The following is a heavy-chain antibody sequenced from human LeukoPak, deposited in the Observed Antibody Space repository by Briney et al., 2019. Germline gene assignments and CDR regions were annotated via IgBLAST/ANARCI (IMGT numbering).Heavy chain of an antibody. CDR1: GFTFSSYE. Sequence: GGSLRLSCAASGFTFSSYEMNWVRQAPGKGLEWVSYISSSGSTIYYADSVKGRFTIPRDNAKNSLYLQMNSLRAEDTAVYYCARKFTVVAPSFLDDAFDIWGQGTMVTVSS. CDR3: ARKFTVVAPSFLDDAFDI. J-gene: IGHJ3*02. D-gene: IGHD4-23*01. V-gene: IGHV3-48*03. CDR2: ISSSGSTI.